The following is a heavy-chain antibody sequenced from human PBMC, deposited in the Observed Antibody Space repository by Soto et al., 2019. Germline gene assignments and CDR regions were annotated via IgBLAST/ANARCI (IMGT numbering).Heavy chain of an antibody. D-gene: IGHD3-9*01. Sequence: ASVKVSCKASGYTFTGYYMHWVRQAPGQGLEWMGWINPNSGGTNYAQKFQGRVTMTRDTSISTAYMELSRLRSDDTAVYYCARVRNYDILTGYYGPWGQGTMVTVSS. CDR1: GYTFTGYY. V-gene: IGHV1-2*02. CDR2: INPNSGGT. J-gene: IGHJ5*02. CDR3: ARVRNYDILTGYYGP.